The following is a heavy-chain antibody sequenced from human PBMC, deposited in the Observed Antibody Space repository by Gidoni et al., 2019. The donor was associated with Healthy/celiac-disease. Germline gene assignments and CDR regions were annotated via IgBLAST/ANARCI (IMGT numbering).Heavy chain of an antibody. Sequence: QVQLVQSGAEVKKPGASVKVSCKASGYTFTGYYMHWVRQAPGQGLEWMGWINPNSGGTNYAQKFQGRVTMTRDTSISTAYMELSRLRSDDTAVYYCARTRITMVRGVISWFDPWGQGTLVTVSS. CDR1: GYTFTGYY. D-gene: IGHD3-10*01. J-gene: IGHJ5*02. CDR3: ARTRITMVRGVISWFDP. V-gene: IGHV1-2*02. CDR2: INPNSGGT.